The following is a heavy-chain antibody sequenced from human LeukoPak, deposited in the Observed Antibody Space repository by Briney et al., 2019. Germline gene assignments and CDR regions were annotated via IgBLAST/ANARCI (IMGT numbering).Heavy chain of an antibody. CDR1: GGSISSYY. CDR3: ARRVVWFDP. Sequence: PSETLSLTCTVSGGSISSYYWIWIRQPPGKGLEWIGYIYTSGSTNYNPSLKSRVTISVDTSKNQFSLKLSSVTAADTAVYYCARRVVWFDPWGQGTLVTVSS. J-gene: IGHJ5*02. CDR2: IYTSGST. V-gene: IGHV4-4*09.